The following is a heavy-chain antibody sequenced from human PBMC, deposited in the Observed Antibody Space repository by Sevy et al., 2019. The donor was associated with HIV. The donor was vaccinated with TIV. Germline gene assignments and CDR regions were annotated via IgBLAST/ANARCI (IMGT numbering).Heavy chain of an antibody. V-gene: IGHV1-69*13. Sequence: ASVKVSCKTSGGTFSGYSISWLRQAPGQGVEWMGGIIAISGTTNYLQRFQGRITITADVSTRTVYMELRSLRIEDTAIYFCARDRDRGYFDPWGQGTLVTVSS. CDR2: IIAISGTT. D-gene: IGHD6-13*01. J-gene: IGHJ5*02. CDR1: GGTFSGYS. CDR3: ARDRDRGYFDP.